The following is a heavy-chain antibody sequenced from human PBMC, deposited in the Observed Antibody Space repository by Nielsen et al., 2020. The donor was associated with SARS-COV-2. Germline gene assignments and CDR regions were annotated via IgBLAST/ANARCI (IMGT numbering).Heavy chain of an antibody. CDR2: IYYSGST. D-gene: IGHD6-19*01. CDR1: GGSISSGGYS. V-gene: IGHV4-30-4*07. Sequence: SETLSLTCAVSGGSISSGGYSWSWIRQPPGKGLEWIGYIYYSGSTYYNPSLKSRVTISVDTSKNQFSLKLSSVTAADTAVYYCARGARGIAVAGDNWFDPWGQGTLVTVSS. CDR3: ARGARGIAVAGDNWFDP. J-gene: IGHJ5*02.